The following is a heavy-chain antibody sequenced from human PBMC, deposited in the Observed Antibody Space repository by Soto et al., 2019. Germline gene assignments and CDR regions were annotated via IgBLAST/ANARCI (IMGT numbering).Heavy chain of an antibody. CDR3: ARWAHHAAAGSVYFDY. Sequence: PSETLSLTCTVSGGSISSGGYYWSWIRQHPGKGLEWIGYIYYSGSTYYNPSLKSRVTISVDTSKNQFSLKLSSVTAADTAVYYCARWAHHAAAGSVYFDYWGQGTLVTVSS. J-gene: IGHJ4*02. CDR2: IYYSGST. D-gene: IGHD6-13*01. V-gene: IGHV4-31*03. CDR1: GGSISSGGYY.